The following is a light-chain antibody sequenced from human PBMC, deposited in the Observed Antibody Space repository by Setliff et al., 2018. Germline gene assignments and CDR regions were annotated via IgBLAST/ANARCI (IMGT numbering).Light chain of an antibody. CDR2: DVS. J-gene: IGLJ1*01. V-gene: IGLV2-14*03. CDR1: SSDVGAYEY. CDR3: TSSTSSTTLLYV. Sequence: QSALAQPASVSGSPGQSITISCTGSSSDVGAYEYVSWYQQHPGKAPKLIIYDVSDRPSGVSDRLSGSKSGNTASLTISGLQAEDEADYYCTSSTSSTTLLYVFGTGTKVTVL.